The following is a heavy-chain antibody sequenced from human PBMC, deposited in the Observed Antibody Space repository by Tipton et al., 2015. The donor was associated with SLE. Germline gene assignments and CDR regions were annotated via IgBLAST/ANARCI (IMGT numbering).Heavy chain of an antibody. Sequence: TLSLTCAVYGGSFSGYYWSWIRQPPGKGLEWIGYISYTGNTNFNPSLKSRVTMSVATSKNQFSLRLTSVTAADTAMYYCARGFLEMFDPWGPGTLVTVSS. V-gene: IGHV4-59*01. CDR3: ARGFLEMFDP. J-gene: IGHJ5*02. CDR1: GGSFSGYY. D-gene: IGHD3-3*01. CDR2: ISYTGNT.